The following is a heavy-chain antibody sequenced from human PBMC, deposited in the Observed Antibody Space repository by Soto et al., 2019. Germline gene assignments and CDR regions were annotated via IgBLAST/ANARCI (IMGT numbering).Heavy chain of an antibody. V-gene: IGHV3-23*01. Sequence: EVQLLESGGGLVQPGGSLRLSCVASGFTFSSYAMSWVRQAPGKGLEWVSAISSAGRTYYADSVKGRFTISRDNSKNTLYLHMNSLRAEDTAVHYCAKAESSYASGWYAYWGQGTLVTVSS. CDR1: GFTFSSYA. D-gene: IGHD6-19*01. CDR3: AKAESSYASGWYAY. J-gene: IGHJ4*02. CDR2: ISSAGRT.